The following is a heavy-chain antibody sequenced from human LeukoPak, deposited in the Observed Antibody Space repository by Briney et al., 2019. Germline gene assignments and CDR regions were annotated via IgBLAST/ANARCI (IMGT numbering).Heavy chain of an antibody. CDR1: GYTFTCYY. J-gene: IGHJ4*02. CDR3: ARDWTAVADIEVDY. Sequence: GASVKVSCKASGYTFTCYYMHWVRQAPGQGLEWMGWINPNSGGTNYAQKFQGRVTMTRDTSISTAYMELSRLRSDDTAVYYCARDWTAVADIEVDYWGQGTLVTVSA. D-gene: IGHD6-19*01. CDR2: INPNSGGT. V-gene: IGHV1-2*02.